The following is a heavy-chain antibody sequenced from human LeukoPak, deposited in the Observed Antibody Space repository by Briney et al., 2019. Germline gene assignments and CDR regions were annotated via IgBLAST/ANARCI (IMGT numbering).Heavy chain of an antibody. J-gene: IGHJ4*01. D-gene: IGHD4-17*01. CDR1: GFTFSSYW. CDR3: ARMGRYGDYDY. CDR2: IKQDGSEK. V-gene: IGHV3-7*01. Sequence: PGGSLSLSCAASGFTFSSYWMTWVRQAPGKGLEWVANIKQDGSEKYYVDSVKGRFTISRDNAKNSLYLQMNSLRAEDTAVYYCARMGRYGDYDYCGQGTLVSVSS.